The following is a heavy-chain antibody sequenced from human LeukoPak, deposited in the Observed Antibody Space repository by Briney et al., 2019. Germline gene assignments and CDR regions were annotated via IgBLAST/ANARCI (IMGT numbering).Heavy chain of an antibody. V-gene: IGHV3-53*01. CDR2: IYSGGST. CDR1: GFTFSSYW. D-gene: IGHD1-26*01. CDR3: ARVLVGATGDYYGMDV. J-gene: IGHJ6*02. Sequence: PGGSLRLSCAASGFTFSSYWMHWVRQAPGKGLEWVSVIYSGGSTNHADSVKGRFTISRDNSKNTLFLQMNSLRAEDTAVYYCARVLVGATGDYYGMDVWGQGTTVTVSS.